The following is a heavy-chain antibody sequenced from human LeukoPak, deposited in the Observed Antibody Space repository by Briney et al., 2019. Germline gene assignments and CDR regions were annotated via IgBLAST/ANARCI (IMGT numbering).Heavy chain of an antibody. CDR1: GFTFSRYY. Sequence: GGSMRLSCAASGFTFSRYYMHWVRQAPGKGLVWVSRINSEGSSTTYAGSVKGRFTISRDNAKNTLYLQMNSLKVEDTAVYYCTRVFVGDEYSSSGYWGQGTLVTVSS. CDR3: TRVFVGDEYSSSGY. V-gene: IGHV3-74*01. J-gene: IGHJ4*02. CDR2: INSEGSST. D-gene: IGHD6-13*01.